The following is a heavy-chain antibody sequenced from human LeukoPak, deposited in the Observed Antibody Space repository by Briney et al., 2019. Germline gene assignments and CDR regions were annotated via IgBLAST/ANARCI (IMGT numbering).Heavy chain of an antibody. D-gene: IGHD2-2*01. Sequence: GGSLRLSCAASGFTFSNTWMTWVRQAPGKGLEWVANIKEDGSEKNYVDSVKGRFTISRDNAKNALYLQMNSLRAEDTAVYYCAKGGRVVPAAIDAFDIWGQGTMVTVSS. CDR1: GFTFSNTW. V-gene: IGHV3-7*03. CDR3: AKGGRVVPAAIDAFDI. CDR2: IKEDGSEK. J-gene: IGHJ3*02.